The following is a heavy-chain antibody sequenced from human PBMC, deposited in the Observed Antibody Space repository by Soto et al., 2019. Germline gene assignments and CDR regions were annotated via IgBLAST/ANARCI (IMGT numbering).Heavy chain of an antibody. CDR2: IKQDGSEK. Sequence: GGSLRLSCAASGFTFSSYWMSWVRQAPGKGPEWVANIKQDGSEKYYVDSVKGRFTISRDNAKNSLYLQMNSLRAEDTAVYYCARGRDFGVVTHYYYYYGMDVWGQGTTVTVSS. V-gene: IGHV3-7*05. J-gene: IGHJ6*02. CDR1: GFTFSSYW. D-gene: IGHD3-3*01. CDR3: ARGRDFGVVTHYYYYYGMDV.